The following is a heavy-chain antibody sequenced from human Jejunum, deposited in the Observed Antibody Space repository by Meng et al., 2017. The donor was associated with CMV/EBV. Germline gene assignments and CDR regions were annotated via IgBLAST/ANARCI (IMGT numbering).Heavy chain of an antibody. D-gene: IGHD5-18*01. CDR2: ITSDGNTK. CDR1: GVIFNAYD. Sequence: SGVIFNAYDMNWVRQAPGKGLEWVSLITSDGNTKYYADSVEGRFTISRDNAKNSLLLQMSNLRAEDTAVYYCVRHLLNRYTNIDYWGQGTLVTVSS. J-gene: IGHJ4*02. CDR3: VRHLLNRYTNIDY. V-gene: IGHV3-48*03.